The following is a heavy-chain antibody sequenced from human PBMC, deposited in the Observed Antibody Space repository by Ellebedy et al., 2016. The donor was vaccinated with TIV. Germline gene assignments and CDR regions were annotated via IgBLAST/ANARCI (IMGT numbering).Heavy chain of an antibody. D-gene: IGHD3-16*01. CDR3: ARDPEWGALDI. J-gene: IGHJ3*02. CDR2: MSPDGSAK. CDR1: GFSFSTSY. V-gene: IGHV3-7*01. Sequence: GESLKISCAASGFSFSTSYMTWVRQAPGKGLEWVAIMSPDGSAKSYVDSVMGRFTISRDNAKNSRYLQMNSLRAEDTAIYYCARDPEWGALDIWGQGTMVIVSS.